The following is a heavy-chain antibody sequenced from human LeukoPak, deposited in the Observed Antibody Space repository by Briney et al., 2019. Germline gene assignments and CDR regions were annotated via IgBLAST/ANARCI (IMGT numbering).Heavy chain of an antibody. Sequence: ASVKVSCKASGYTFTSYAMHWVRQAPGQRLEWMGWINAGNGNTKYSQKFQGRVTITRDTSASTAYMELSSLRSEDTAAYYCARSEQWLGEIAYWGQGTLVTVSS. CDR1: GYTFTSYA. V-gene: IGHV1-3*01. CDR2: INAGNGNT. J-gene: IGHJ4*02. D-gene: IGHD6-19*01. CDR3: ARSEQWLGEIAY.